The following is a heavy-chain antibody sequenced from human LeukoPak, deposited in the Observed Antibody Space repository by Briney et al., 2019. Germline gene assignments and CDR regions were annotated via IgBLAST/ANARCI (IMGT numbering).Heavy chain of an antibody. Sequence: GGSLRLSCAASGFTFSSFAMSWVRQAPGKGLEWVSAISGSGGSTYYADSVKGRFTISRDNAKNSLYLQMNSLRAEDTAVYYCATYCTNGVCHSGGLDYWGQGTLVTVSS. V-gene: IGHV3-23*01. CDR2: ISGSGGST. J-gene: IGHJ4*02. CDR1: GFTFSSFA. CDR3: ATYCTNGVCHSGGLDY. D-gene: IGHD2-8*01.